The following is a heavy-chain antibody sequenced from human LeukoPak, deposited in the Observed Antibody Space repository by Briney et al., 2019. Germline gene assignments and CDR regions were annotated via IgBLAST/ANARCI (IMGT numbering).Heavy chain of an antibody. V-gene: IGHV4-34*01. CDR2: INHSGST. CDR3: ARVGATLD. J-gene: IGHJ4*02. Sequence: SETLSLPCAVYSGSLSGYHWSWIRHPPEKGLEWIGQINHSGSTNYNPSLKSRVTISVDTSKNQFSLRLSSVTAADTAVYYCARVGATLDWGQGTLVTVSS. D-gene: IGHD5-12*01. CDR1: SGSLSGYH.